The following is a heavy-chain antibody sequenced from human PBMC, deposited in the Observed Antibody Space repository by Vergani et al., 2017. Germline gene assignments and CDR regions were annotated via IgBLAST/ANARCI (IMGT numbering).Heavy chain of an antibody. J-gene: IGHJ6*03. Sequence: EVQLLESGGGLVQPGGSLRLSCAASGFTFSSYAMSWVRQAPGKGLEWVSAISGSGGRTYYADSVKGRFTMSRDNSKNTLYLQMNSLRAEDTAVYYCAKDQEPYYYYYMDVWGKGTTVTVSS. CDR2: ISGSGGRT. D-gene: IGHD1-26*01. CDR3: AKDQEPYYYYYMDV. V-gene: IGHV3-23*01. CDR1: GFTFSSYA.